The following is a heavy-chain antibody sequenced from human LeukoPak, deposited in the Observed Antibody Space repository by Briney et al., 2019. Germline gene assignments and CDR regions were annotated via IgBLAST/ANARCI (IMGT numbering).Heavy chain of an antibody. CDR3: ARDGGVVVPAAPAAFDI. V-gene: IGHV4-4*07. CDR2: MYISGTT. CDR1: GGSISSYY. J-gene: IGHJ3*02. Sequence: KPSETLSLTCIVSGGSISSYYWSWIRQPAGKGLEWIGRMYISGTTDYNPSLKSRVTMSVDTSKNQFSLKLTSVTAADTAVYYCARDGGVVVPAAPAAFDIWGQGTMVTVSS. D-gene: IGHD2-2*01.